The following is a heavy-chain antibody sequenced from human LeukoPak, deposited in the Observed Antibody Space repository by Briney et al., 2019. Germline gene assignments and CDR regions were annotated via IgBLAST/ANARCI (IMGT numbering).Heavy chain of an antibody. D-gene: IGHD6-13*01. CDR3: ARENRLLAAAGTPHPLDI. V-gene: IGHV3-30*04. Sequence: GGSLRLSCAASGFTFSNYAIHWVRQAPGKGLEWVAVISFDGSKKYYADSVKGRFTISRDNSKNTLYLQMDSLRAEDTAVYYCARENRLLAAAGTPHPLDIWGQGTMVTVSS. J-gene: IGHJ3*02. CDR1: GFTFSNYA. CDR2: ISFDGSKK.